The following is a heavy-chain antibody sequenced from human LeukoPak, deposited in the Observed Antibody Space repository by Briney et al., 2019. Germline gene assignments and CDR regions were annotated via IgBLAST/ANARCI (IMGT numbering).Heavy chain of an antibody. CDR2: INAGNGNT. Sequence: ASVKVSCKASGYTFTGYYMHWVRQAPGQGLEWMGWINAGNGNTKYSQEFQGRVTITGDTSASTAYMELSSLRSEDMAVYYCARVNPLSGYALDYWGQGTLVTVSS. CDR3: ARVNPLSGYALDY. J-gene: IGHJ4*02. V-gene: IGHV1-3*03. D-gene: IGHD3-22*01. CDR1: GYTFTGYY.